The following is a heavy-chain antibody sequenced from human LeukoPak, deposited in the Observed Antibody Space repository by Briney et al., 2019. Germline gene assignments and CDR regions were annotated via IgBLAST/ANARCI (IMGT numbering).Heavy chain of an antibody. CDR3: ATRGFGELLVY. CDR1: GFTVSSNY. J-gene: IGHJ4*02. D-gene: IGHD3-10*01. Sequence: GGSLRLFCAASGFTVSSNYMSWVRQAPGKGLEWVSVIYSGGSTYYADSVKGRFTISRDNSKNTLYLQMNSLRAEDTAVYYCATRGFGELLVYWGQGTLVTVSS. V-gene: IGHV3-66*01. CDR2: IYSGGST.